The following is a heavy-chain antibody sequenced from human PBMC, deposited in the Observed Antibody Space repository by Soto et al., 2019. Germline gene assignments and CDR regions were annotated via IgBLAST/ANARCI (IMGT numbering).Heavy chain of an antibody. Sequence: GGSLRLSCAASGFTFSSYAMHWVRQAPGKGLEWVAVISYDGSNKYYADSVKGRFTISRDNSKNTLYLQMNSLRAEDTAVYYCARVWNEGIAARMGFVDYWGQGTLVTVSS. V-gene: IGHV3-30-3*01. J-gene: IGHJ4*02. D-gene: IGHD6-6*01. CDR1: GFTFSSYA. CDR3: ARVWNEGIAARMGFVDY. CDR2: ISYDGSNK.